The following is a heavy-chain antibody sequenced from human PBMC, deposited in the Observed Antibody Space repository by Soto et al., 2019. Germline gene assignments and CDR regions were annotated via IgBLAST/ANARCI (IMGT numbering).Heavy chain of an antibody. Sequence: ASVKVSCKASGYTFTGYYMHWVRQAPGQGLEWMGWINPNSGGTNYAQKFQGWVTMTRDTSISTAYMELSRLRSDDTAVYYCARDISGYDLGHFDYWGQGTLVTVS. CDR3: ARDISGYDLGHFDY. CDR1: GYTFTGYY. J-gene: IGHJ4*02. V-gene: IGHV1-2*04. CDR2: INPNSGGT. D-gene: IGHD5-12*01.